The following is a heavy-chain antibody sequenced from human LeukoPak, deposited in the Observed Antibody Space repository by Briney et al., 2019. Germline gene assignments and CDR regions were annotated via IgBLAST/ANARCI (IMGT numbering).Heavy chain of an antibody. CDR3: ARVYGDYGFADY. CDR1: GGSISSGSYY. D-gene: IGHD4-17*01. CDR2: IYTSGST. J-gene: IGHJ4*02. Sequence: PSETLSLTCTVSGGSISSGSYYWSWIRQPAGKGLEWIGRIYTSGSTNYNPSLKSRVTISVDTSKNQFSLKLSSVTAADTAVYYCARVYGDYGFADYWGQGTLVTVSS. V-gene: IGHV4-61*02.